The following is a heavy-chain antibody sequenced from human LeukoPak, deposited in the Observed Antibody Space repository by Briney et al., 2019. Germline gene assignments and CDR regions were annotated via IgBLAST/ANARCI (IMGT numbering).Heavy chain of an antibody. CDR2: ISYDGSNK. CDR1: GFTFSSYA. D-gene: IGHD1-26*01. V-gene: IGHV3-30-3*01. CDR3: ARVPKWELPFDY. J-gene: IGHJ4*02. Sequence: GRSLRLSCAASGFTFSSYAMHWVRQAPGKGLERVAVISYDGSNKYYADSVKGRFTIPRDNSKNPLYLQMNSLRAEDTAVYYCARVPKWELPFDYWGQGTLVTVSS.